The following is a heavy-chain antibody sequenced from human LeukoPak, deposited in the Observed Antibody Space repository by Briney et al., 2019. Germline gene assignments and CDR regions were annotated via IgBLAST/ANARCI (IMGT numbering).Heavy chain of an antibody. J-gene: IGHJ4*02. Sequence: SETLSLTCAVYGGSFSGYYWSWIRQPPGKGLEWIGSIYYSGSTYYNLSLKSRVTISVDTSKNQFSLKLSSVTAADTAVYYCARQAPSEDSSGYYYFDYWGQGTLVTVSS. CDR2: IYYSGST. V-gene: IGHV4-34*01. CDR1: GGSFSGYY. CDR3: ARQAPSEDSSGYYYFDY. D-gene: IGHD3-22*01.